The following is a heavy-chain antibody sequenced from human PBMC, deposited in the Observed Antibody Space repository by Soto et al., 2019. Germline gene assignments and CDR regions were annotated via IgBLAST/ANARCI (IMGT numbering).Heavy chain of an antibody. D-gene: IGHD3-9*01. CDR1: GFSLSTSGVG. CDR2: IYWDDDK. Sequence: QITLKESGPTLVKPTQTLTLTCAFSGFSLSTSGVGVGWIRQSPGKALEWLAVIYWDDDKRYSPSLKSRLSITKDTSKNQVVLTMNNMDPVDTATYYCAHKGPEDWPLDYWGQGTLVTVSS. CDR3: AHKGPEDWPLDY. V-gene: IGHV2-5*02. J-gene: IGHJ4*02.